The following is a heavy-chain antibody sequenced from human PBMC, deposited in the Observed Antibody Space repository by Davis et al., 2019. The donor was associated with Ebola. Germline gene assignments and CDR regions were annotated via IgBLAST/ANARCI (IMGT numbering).Heavy chain of an antibody. CDR2: INHSGST. J-gene: IGHJ4*02. D-gene: IGHD5-12*01. CDR3: ARKYSGYDYPRY. CDR1: GGSFSGYY. Sequence: GSLRLSCAVYGGSFSGYYWSWIPQPPGKGLEWIGEINHSGSTNYNPSLKSRVTISVDTSKNQFSLKLSSVTAADTAVYYCARKYSGYDYPRYWGQGTLVTVSS. V-gene: IGHV4-34*01.